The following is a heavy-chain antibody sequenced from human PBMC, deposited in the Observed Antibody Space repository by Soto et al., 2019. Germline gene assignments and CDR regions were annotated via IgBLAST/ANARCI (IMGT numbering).Heavy chain of an antibody. V-gene: IGHV3-23*01. CDR3: ATEMGATQGPFDN. CDR2: LSNTGRRT. CDR1: VFPFGANA. J-gene: IGHJ4*02. D-gene: IGHD1-26*01. Sequence: VGSLRLSCVVSVFPFGANAMSWVRQAPGKGLEWVSGLSNTGRRTSYADSVKGRFNISRDNSENTVYLQMNSLRVEDTAVYYCATEMGATQGPFDNWGQGTEVTVYS.